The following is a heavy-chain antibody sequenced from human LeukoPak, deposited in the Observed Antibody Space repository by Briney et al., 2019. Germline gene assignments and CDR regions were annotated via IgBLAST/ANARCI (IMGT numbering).Heavy chain of an antibody. CDR2: ISGSGGST. J-gene: IGHJ4*02. CDR1: GFTFSSYA. Sequence: GGSLRPSCAASGFTFSSYAMSWVRQAPGKGLELVSAISGSGGSTYYADSVKGRFTISRDNAKNTLYLQMNSMRAEDTAVYYCAKGISGGQLVHGYWGQGTLVTVSS. D-gene: IGHD6-13*01. V-gene: IGHV3-23*01. CDR3: AKGISGGQLVHGY.